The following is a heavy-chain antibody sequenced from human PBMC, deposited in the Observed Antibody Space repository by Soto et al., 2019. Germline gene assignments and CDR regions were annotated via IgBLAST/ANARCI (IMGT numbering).Heavy chain of an antibody. V-gene: IGHV3-33*01. CDR3: ARDPTVTIFWYFDY. Sequence: QVQLVESGGGVVQPGRSLRLSCAASGFTFSSYGMHWVRQAPGKGLEWVAVIWYDGSNKYYADSVKDRFTISRDNSKNTLYLQMNSLRAEDTAVYYCARDPTVTIFWYFDYWGQGTLVTVSS. CDR2: IWYDGSNK. CDR1: GFTFSSYG. D-gene: IGHD4-17*01. J-gene: IGHJ4*02.